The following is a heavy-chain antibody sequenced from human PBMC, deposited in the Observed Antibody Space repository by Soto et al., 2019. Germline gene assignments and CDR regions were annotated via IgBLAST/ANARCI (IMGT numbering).Heavy chain of an antibody. CDR1: GFTFSSYG. V-gene: IGHV3-30*18. Sequence: GGSLRLSCAASGFTFSSYGMHWVRQAPGKGLEWVAVISYDGSNKYYADSVKGRFTISRDNSKTTLYLQMNSLRAEDTAVCYCAKDYYDSSGIKGYWGQGXLVTVSS. D-gene: IGHD3-22*01. J-gene: IGHJ4*02. CDR2: ISYDGSNK. CDR3: AKDYYDSSGIKGY.